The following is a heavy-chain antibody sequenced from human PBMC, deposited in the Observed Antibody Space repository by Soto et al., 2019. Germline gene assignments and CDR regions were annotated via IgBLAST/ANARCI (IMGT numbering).Heavy chain of an antibody. D-gene: IGHD5-18*01. J-gene: IGHJ4*02. Sequence: EVQLVESGGGLVKPGGSLRLSCAASGFTFSSYSMNWVRQAPGKGLEWVSSISSSSSYIYYADSVKGRFTLSRDNAKKSMYLQMNSLRAEDTAVYYCARDQPGYSYGYGLGYWGQGTLVTGSS. V-gene: IGHV3-21*01. CDR3: ARDQPGYSYGYGLGY. CDR1: GFTFSSYS. CDR2: ISSSSSYI.